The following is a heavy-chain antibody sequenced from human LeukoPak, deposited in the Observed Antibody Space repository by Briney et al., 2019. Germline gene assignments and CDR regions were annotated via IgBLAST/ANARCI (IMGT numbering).Heavy chain of an antibody. Sequence: SETLSLTCTVSGGSISSYYWSWIRQPPGKGLEWIGYIYYSGSTNYNPSLKSRVTISVDKSKNQFSLKLSSVTAADTAVYYCASPSYDFWSGYQQDDAFDIWGQGTMVTVSS. CDR1: GGSISSYY. V-gene: IGHV4-59*12. CDR2: IYYSGST. J-gene: IGHJ3*02. D-gene: IGHD3-3*01. CDR3: ASPSYDFWSGYQQDDAFDI.